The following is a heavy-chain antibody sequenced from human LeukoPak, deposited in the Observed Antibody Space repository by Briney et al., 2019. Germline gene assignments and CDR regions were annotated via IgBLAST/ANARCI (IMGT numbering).Heavy chain of an antibody. Sequence: GESLKISCKGSGYSFTSYWIGWVRQMPGKGLEWMGIIYPGDSDTRYSPSFQGQVTISADKSISTAYLQWSSLKASDTAMYYCARGRAEGSFEYYFDYWGQGTLVTVSS. J-gene: IGHJ4*02. CDR3: ARGRAEGSFEYYFDY. D-gene: IGHD3-10*01. CDR2: IYPGDSDT. CDR1: GYSFTSYW. V-gene: IGHV5-51*01.